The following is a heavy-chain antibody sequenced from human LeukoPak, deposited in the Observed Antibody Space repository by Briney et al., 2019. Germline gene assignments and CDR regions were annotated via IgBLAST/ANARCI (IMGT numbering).Heavy chain of an antibody. V-gene: IGHV1-2*02. Sequence: ASVKVSCKASGYTFTGYYMHWVRQAPGQGLEWMGWINPNSGGTNYAQKFQGRVTMTRDTSISTAYMELSRLRSDETAVYYCARGGGCSGGSCYPRLDYWGQGTLVTVSS. J-gene: IGHJ4*02. CDR2: INPNSGGT. CDR3: ARGGGCSGGSCYPRLDY. CDR1: GYTFTGYY. D-gene: IGHD2-15*01.